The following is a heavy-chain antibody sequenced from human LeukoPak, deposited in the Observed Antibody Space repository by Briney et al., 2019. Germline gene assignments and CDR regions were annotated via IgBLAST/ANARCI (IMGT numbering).Heavy chain of an antibody. J-gene: IGHJ4*02. Sequence: SQTLSLTCTVSGGSISSGGYYWRWIRQPPGKGLEWIGYIYHSGSTYYNPSLKSRVTISVDRSKNQFSLKLSSVTAADTAVYYCASGDDFLDYWGQGTLVTVSS. CDR3: ASGDDFLDY. CDR2: IYHSGST. V-gene: IGHV4-30-2*01. CDR1: GGSISSGGYY. D-gene: IGHD3-3*01.